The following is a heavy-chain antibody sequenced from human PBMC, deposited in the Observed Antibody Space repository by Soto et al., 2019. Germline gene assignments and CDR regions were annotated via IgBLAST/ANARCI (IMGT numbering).Heavy chain of an antibody. V-gene: IGHV1-69*13. CDR3: ARDGSPYYDSSGYYY. CDR1: GGTFSSYA. J-gene: IGHJ4*02. CDR2: IIPIFGTA. D-gene: IGHD3-22*01. Sequence: ASVKVSCKASGGTFSSYAISWVRQAPGQGLEWMGGIIPIFGTANYAQKLQGRVTITADESTSTAYMELSSLRSEDTAVYYCARDGSPYYDSSGYYYWGQGTLVTVSS.